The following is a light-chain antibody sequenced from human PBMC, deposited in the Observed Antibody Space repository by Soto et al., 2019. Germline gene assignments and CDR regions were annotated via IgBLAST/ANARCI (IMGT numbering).Light chain of an antibody. Sequence: QAVVTQPPSVSGAPGQRVTISCTGSSSNIGAGYDVHWYQQLPGTAPKLLIHGNSNRPSGVPDRFSGSKSGTSASLAITGLQAEDEADYYCKYYESSLSGCVFGGGTKLTVL. J-gene: IGLJ3*02. CDR3: KYYESSLSGCV. CDR2: GNS. CDR1: SSNIGAGYD. V-gene: IGLV1-40*01.